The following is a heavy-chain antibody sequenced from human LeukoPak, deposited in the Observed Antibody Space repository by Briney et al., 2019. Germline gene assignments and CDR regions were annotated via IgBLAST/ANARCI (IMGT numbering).Heavy chain of an antibody. D-gene: IGHD3-22*01. CDR2: IYTSGST. CDR3: ARWYYDSSGYRYFDY. CDR1: GGSISSFY. V-gene: IGHV4-4*07. Sequence: TPSETLSLTCTVSGGSISSFYWSWIRQPAGKGLEWIGRIYTSGSTNYNPSLKSRVTTSVDTSKNHFSLKLSSVTAADTAVYYCARWYYDSSGYRYFDYWGQGTLVIVSS. J-gene: IGHJ4*02.